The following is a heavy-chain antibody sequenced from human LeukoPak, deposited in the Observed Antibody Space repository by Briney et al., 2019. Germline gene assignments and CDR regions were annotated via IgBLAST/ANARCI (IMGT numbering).Heavy chain of an antibody. CDR3: ARASGGWSSSWYYFDY. D-gene: IGHD6-13*01. CDR1: GSTFTSYG. CDR2: ISTYNGNI. Sequence: ASVKVSCKASGSTFTSYGISWVRQAPGQGLEWMGWISTYNGNINYAQKLQGRVTMTTDTSTSTAYMELRSLRSDDTAVYYCARASGGWSSSWYYFDYWGQGTLVTVSS. V-gene: IGHV1-18*01. J-gene: IGHJ4*02.